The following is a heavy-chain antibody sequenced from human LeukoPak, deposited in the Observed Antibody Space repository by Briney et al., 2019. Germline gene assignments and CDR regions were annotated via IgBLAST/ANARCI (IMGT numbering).Heavy chain of an antibody. CDR3: AREVSDYDFWSGYFHCFDY. CDR2: ISAYNGNT. Sequence: ASVKVSCKASGYTFTGCYMHWVRQAPGQGLEWMGWISAYNGNTNYAQKLQGRVTMTTDTSTSTAYMELRSLRSDDTAVYYCAREVSDYDFWSGYFHCFDYWGQGTLVTVSS. CDR1: GYTFTGCY. J-gene: IGHJ4*02. D-gene: IGHD3-3*01. V-gene: IGHV1-18*04.